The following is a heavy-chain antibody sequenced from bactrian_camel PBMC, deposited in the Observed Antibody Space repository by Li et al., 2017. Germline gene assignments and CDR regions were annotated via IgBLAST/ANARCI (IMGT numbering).Heavy chain of an antibody. J-gene: IGHJ6*01. CDR3: ATATDGGCRFGV. Sequence: VQLVESGGGSVQAGGSLRLSCGVSGYTISMLCMGWFRQAPGKEREEVARIYRSGMTRHADSVKGRFTISKDYAKNTLLIQMNSLKPEDTAMYYCATATDGGCRFGVWGQGTQVTVS. CDR1: GYTISMLC. CDR2: IYRSGMT. V-gene: IGHV3S53*01. D-gene: IGHD3*01.